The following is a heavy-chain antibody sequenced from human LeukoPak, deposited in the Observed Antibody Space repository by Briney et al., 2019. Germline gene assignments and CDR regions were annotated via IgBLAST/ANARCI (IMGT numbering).Heavy chain of an antibody. CDR2: INHSGST. CDR3: ARAKEERVFLSGFDI. V-gene: IGHV4-34*01. CDR1: GGSLRGYY. Sequence: PSETLSLTCGVYGGSLRGYYWSLIRQPPGKGLEWIGEINHSGSTNYNPSLKSRVTISVDTSKNQFSLKLSSVTAADTAVYYCARAKEERVFLSGFDIWGLGTMVTVS. D-gene: IGHD3-3*01. J-gene: IGHJ3*02.